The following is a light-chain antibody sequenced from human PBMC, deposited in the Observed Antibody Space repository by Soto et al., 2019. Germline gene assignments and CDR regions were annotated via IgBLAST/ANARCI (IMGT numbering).Light chain of an antibody. Sequence: DTVMTQSPLSLPVTPGEPASISCRSSQNLPHSNEYHYLDWYLQKPGQSPQLLIYLGSNRASGVPDRFSGSGSGTDFTLKISRVEAEDVGVYYCMQALQTPLTFGGGTKVDIK. CDR3: MQALQTPLT. V-gene: IGKV2-28*01. CDR2: LGS. CDR1: QNLPHSNEYHY. J-gene: IGKJ4*01.